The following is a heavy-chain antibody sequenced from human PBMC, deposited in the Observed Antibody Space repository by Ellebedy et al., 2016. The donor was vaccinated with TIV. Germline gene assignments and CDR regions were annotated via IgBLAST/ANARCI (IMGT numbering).Heavy chain of an antibody. J-gene: IGHJ6*02. Sequence: SVKVSCXASGGTFSSYAISWVRQAPGQGLEWMGGIIPIFGTANYAQKFQGRVTITADESTSTAYMELSSLRSEDTAVYYCARGALTVSRVGVVVPAAIGPSPYYYYGMDVWGQGTTVTVSS. CDR3: ARGALTVSRVGVVVPAAIGPSPYYYYGMDV. CDR1: GGTFSSYA. CDR2: IIPIFGTA. D-gene: IGHD2-2*01. V-gene: IGHV1-69*13.